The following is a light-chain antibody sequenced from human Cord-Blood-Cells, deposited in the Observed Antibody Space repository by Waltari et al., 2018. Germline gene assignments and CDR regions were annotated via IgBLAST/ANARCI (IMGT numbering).Light chain of an antibody. CDR3: QQYGSSQGFT. J-gene: IGKJ3*01. CDR1: LSVSSSY. V-gene: IGKV3-20*01. CDR2: SAS. Sequence: EVVLTQSPGTLSLSLGERATLSCRASLSVSSSYLAWYQQKPGQAPRHLIYSASSRATGIPDRFSGGGSGTDFTLTISRLEPEDFAVYYCQQYGSSQGFTFGPGTKVDIK.